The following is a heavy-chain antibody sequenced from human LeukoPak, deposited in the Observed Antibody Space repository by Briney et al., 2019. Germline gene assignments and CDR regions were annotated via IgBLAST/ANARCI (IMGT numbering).Heavy chain of an antibody. CDR1: GFTFSSYG. Sequence: PGGSLRLSCAASGFTFSSYGMTWVRQAPGKGLEWVSYISSSSSTTFYADSVKGRFTISRDNAKNSLYLQMNSLRAEDTAVYYCAELGITMIGGVWGKGTTVTISS. V-gene: IGHV3-48*04. CDR2: ISSSSSTT. CDR3: AELGITMIGGV. J-gene: IGHJ6*04. D-gene: IGHD3-10*02.